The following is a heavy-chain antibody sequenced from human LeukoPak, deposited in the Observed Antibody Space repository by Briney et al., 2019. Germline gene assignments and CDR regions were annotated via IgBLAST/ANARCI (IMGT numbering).Heavy chain of an antibody. CDR2: NYWDDDK. CDR1: GFSLSSSGVG. V-gene: IGHV2-5*02. J-gene: IGHJ4*02. Sequence: SGPTLVNPTKILTLTCTFSGFSLSSSGVGVGWILQPPGNALECLAPNYWDDDKRYSPYLKSRLTSTRDSSKNQVVLTMLNMDPVDTATYYCDRSYCSGGSCYSGFFDYWGQGTLVTVSS. D-gene: IGHD2-15*01. CDR3: DRSYCSGGSCYSGFFDY.